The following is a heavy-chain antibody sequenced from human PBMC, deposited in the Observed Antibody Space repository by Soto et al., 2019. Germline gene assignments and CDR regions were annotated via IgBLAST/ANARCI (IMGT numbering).Heavy chain of an antibody. J-gene: IGHJ6*02. CDR2: IIPIFGTA. V-gene: IGHV1-69*06. D-gene: IGHD1-20*01. CDR1: GGTFSSYR. Sequence: GASVKVSCKASGGTFSSYRINWVRQAPGQGLEWMGGIIPIFGTANYAQKFQGRVTITADKSTSTAYMELSSLRSEDTAVYYCARAQYNWNARDYYYGMDVWGQGTTVTVSS. CDR3: ARAQYNWNARDYYYGMDV.